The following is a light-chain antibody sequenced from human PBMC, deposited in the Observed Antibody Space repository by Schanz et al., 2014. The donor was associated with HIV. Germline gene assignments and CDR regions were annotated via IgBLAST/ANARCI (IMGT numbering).Light chain of an antibody. Sequence: ETVMTQSPATLSVSPGERATLYCRASQSVSSDLAWYQQKPGQAPRLLIYGASSRATGIPDRFRGSGSGTDFTLTITRLEPEDFAVYFCQQFAGSPWTFGQGTKVEIK. CDR2: GAS. CDR3: QQFAGSPWT. V-gene: IGKV3-20*01. CDR1: QSVSSD. J-gene: IGKJ1*01.